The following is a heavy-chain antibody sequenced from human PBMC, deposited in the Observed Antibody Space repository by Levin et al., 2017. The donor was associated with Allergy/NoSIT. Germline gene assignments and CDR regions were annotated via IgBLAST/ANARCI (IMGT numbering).Heavy chain of an antibody. CDR1: GFTFSSYA. CDR2: ISGSGGST. Sequence: GESLKISCAASGFTFSSYAMNWVRQAPGKGLEWVSAISGSGGSTYYADSVKGRFTISRDNSKNTLYLQMNSLRAGDTAVYYCAKDRRLVRGFLGSWGQGTLVTVSS. V-gene: IGHV3-23*01. J-gene: IGHJ5*02. D-gene: IGHD3-10*01. CDR3: AKDRRLVRGFLGS.